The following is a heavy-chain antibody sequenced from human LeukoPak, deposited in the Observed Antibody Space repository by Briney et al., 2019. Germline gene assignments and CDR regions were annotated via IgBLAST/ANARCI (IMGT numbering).Heavy chain of an antibody. V-gene: IGHV3-48*04. Sequence: GGSLRLSCAASGFTFSGHNMNWVRQAPGKGLEWISFVSISSGTIYYADSVNGRFRISRDNAKSSLDLEMNSLRAEDTAAYYCARELTYFDYWGQGTLVTVSS. CDR1: GFTFSGHN. J-gene: IGHJ4*02. CDR2: VSISSGTI. CDR3: ARELTYFDY.